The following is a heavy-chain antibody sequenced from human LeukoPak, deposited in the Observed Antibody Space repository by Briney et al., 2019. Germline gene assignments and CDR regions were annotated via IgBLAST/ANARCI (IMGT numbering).Heavy chain of an antibody. J-gene: IGHJ4*02. CDR3: QVVPAAIYVY. V-gene: IGHV1-46*01. D-gene: IGHD2-2*01. CDR1: GYTFTIYG. Sequence: ASVKVSCKASGYTFTIYGFTWVRQAPGQGLEWMGIINPSGGSTSYAQKFQGRVTMTRDMSTSTVYMELSSLRAEDTAVYYCQVVPAAIYVYWGQGTLVTVSS. CDR2: INPSGGST.